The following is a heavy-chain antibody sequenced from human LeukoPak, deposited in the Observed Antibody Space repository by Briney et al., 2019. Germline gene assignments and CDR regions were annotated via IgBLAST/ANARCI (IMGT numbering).Heavy chain of an antibody. Sequence: PGGSLRLSCAASGFTFSSYSMNWVRQAPGKGLEWVSYISSSSSTIYYADSVKGRFTISRDNAKNSLYLQMNSLRAEDTAVYYCARGAGGDYKNRGFDYWGQGTLVTVSS. V-gene: IGHV3-48*01. CDR3: ARGAGGDYKNRGFDY. J-gene: IGHJ4*02. D-gene: IGHD4-17*01. CDR2: ISSSSSTI. CDR1: GFTFSSYS.